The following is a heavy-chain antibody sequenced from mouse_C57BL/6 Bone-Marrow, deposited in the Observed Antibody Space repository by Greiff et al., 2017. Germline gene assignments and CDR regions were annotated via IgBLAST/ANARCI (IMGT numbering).Heavy chain of an antibody. CDR2: IYPGNSDT. CDR3: TGGLDHYYAMDY. Sequence: VQLKQSGTVLARPGASVKMSCKTSGYTFTSYWMHWVQQRPGQGLEWIGAIYPGNSDTSYNQKFKGKAKLTAVTSASTAYMELSSLTNEDSAVYYCTGGLDHYYAMDYWGQGTSVTVSS. CDR1: GYTFTSYW. V-gene: IGHV1-5*01. J-gene: IGHJ4*01.